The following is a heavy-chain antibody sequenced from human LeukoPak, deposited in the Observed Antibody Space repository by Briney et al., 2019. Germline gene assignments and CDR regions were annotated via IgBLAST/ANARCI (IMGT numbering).Heavy chain of an antibody. D-gene: IGHD4-11*01. CDR1: GHTFTSYY. Sequence: ASVKVSCKASGHTFTSYYMHWVRQAPGQGLEWMGIINPSGGSTSYAQKFQGRVTMTRDTSTSTVYMELSSLRSEDTAVYYCARSLRVTTAGYYGMDVWGQGTTVTVSS. J-gene: IGHJ6*02. CDR3: ARSLRVTTAGYYGMDV. V-gene: IGHV1-46*01. CDR2: INPSGGST.